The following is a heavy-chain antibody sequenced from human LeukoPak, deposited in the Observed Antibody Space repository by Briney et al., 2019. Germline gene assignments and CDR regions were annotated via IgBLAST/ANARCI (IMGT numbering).Heavy chain of an antibody. D-gene: IGHD3-22*01. V-gene: IGHV3-43*02. CDR1: GFTCDDYA. Sequence: TGGSLRLSCAASGFTCDDYAMHWVRQAPGKGLEWVSLISGDGGSTYYADSVKGRFTISRDNSKNSLYLQMNSLRTEDTALYYCAKVRDYYDSSGYFSFAAFDIWGQGTMVTVSS. CDR2: ISGDGGST. J-gene: IGHJ3*02. CDR3: AKVRDYYDSSGYFSFAAFDI.